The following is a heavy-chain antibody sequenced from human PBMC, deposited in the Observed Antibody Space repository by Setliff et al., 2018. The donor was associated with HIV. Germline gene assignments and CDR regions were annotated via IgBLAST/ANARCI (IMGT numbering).Heavy chain of an antibody. J-gene: IGHJ4*02. CDR1: GYSFTGNW. CDR2: IHPVDSDT. Sequence: PGESLKISCKGSGYSFTGNWIGWVRQMPGKGLEWMGIIHPVDSDTRYSPSFQGQVTISADKSISTAYLQWSTLKASDTAMYYCARRASKASLDYWGQGTLVTVSS. CDR3: ARRASKASLDY. V-gene: IGHV5-51*01.